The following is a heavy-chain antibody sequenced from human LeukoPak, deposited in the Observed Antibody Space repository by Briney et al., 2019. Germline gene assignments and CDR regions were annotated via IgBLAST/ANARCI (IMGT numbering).Heavy chain of an antibody. V-gene: IGHV3-13*01. D-gene: IGHD6-19*01. CDR2: ISTAGET. CDR3: VRVIAVAGTWYFDL. Sequence: GGSLRLSCAASGFTFSNYDMHWVRQATGKGLEWVSGISTAGETNYPGSVKGRFTISRENAKNSVYLQMNSLRAGDTAVYYCVRVIAVAGTWYFDLWGRGTLVTVSS. J-gene: IGHJ2*01. CDR1: GFTFSNYD.